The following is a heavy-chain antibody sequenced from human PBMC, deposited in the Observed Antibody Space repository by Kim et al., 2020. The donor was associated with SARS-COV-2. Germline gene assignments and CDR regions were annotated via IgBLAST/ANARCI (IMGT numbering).Heavy chain of an antibody. CDR2: IYYSGST. CDR1: GGSISSGGYY. D-gene: IGHD3-10*01. V-gene: IGHV4-31*03. J-gene: IGHJ4*02. CDR3: ARERMTMVRGATYYFDY. Sequence: SETLSLTCTVSGGSISSGGYYWSWIRQHPGKGLEWIGYIYYSGSTYYNPSLKSRVTISVDTSKNQFSLKLSSVTAADTAVYYCARERMTMVRGATYYFDYWGQGTLVTVSS.